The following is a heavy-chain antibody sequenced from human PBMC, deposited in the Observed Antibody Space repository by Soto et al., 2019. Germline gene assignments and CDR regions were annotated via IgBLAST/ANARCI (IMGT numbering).Heavy chain of an antibody. CDR3: ARDLGSTVGATDY. Sequence: PGGSLRLSCATSGFIFSSYAMSWVRQAPGKGLEWVSTVSDSGGSTYYADSVKGRFTIYRDNSKNTLYLQMKSLRAEDTAVYYCARDLGSTVGATDYWGQGTLVTVSS. CDR2: VSDSGGST. D-gene: IGHD1-26*01. J-gene: IGHJ4*02. CDR1: GFIFSSYA. V-gene: IGHV3-23*01.